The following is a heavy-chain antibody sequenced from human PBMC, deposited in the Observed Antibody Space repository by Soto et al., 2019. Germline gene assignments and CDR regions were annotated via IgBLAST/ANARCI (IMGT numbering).Heavy chain of an antibody. Sequence: SETLSLTCTVSGGSISSYYWSWIRQPPGKGLEWIGYIYYSGSTNYNPLLKSRVTISVDTSKNQFSLKLSSVTAADTAVYYCASALWFPRGDYYYYDMDVWGQGTTVAASS. D-gene: IGHD3-10*01. V-gene: IGHV4-59*01. J-gene: IGHJ6*02. CDR1: GGSISSYY. CDR3: ASALWFPRGDYYYYDMDV. CDR2: IYYSGST.